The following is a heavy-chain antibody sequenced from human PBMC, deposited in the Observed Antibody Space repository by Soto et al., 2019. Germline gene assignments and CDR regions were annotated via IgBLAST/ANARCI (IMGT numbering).Heavy chain of an antibody. J-gene: IGHJ5*02. CDR1: GGSISSGGYY. D-gene: IGHD3-22*01. CDR2: IYYSGST. Sequence: SETLSLTCTVSGGSISSGGYYWSRIRQHPGKGLEWIGYIYYSGSTYYNPSLKSRVTISVDTSKNQFSLKLSSVTAADTAVYYCARSGEYYDSSGYYYGYGPGWFDPWGQGTLVTVSS. V-gene: IGHV4-31*03. CDR3: ARSGEYYDSSGYYYGYGPGWFDP.